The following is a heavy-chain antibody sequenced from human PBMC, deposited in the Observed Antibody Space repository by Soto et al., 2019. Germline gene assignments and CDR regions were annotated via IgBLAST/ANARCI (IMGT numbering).Heavy chain of an antibody. CDR1: GFTFSSYE. Sequence: PGGSLRLSCAASGFTFSSYEMNWVRQAPGKGLEWVSYISSSGSTIYYADSVKGRFTISRDNAKNSLYLQMNSLRAEDTAVYYCARVDSEANPTHSVYYYYGMDVWGQGTTVTVSS. J-gene: IGHJ6*02. D-gene: IGHD5-18*01. V-gene: IGHV3-48*03. CDR2: ISSSGSTI. CDR3: ARVDSEANPTHSVYYYYGMDV.